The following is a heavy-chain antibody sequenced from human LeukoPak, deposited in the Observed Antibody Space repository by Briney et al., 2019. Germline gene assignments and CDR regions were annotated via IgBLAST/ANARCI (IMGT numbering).Heavy chain of an antibody. CDR3: ARGRYYYDSSGYDAFDI. Sequence: KPSETLSLTCTFSGGSITSYYWSWIRQPAGKGLEWIGRIHTTGSTKYNPSLTSRVTMSVDTSKNQFSLKLSSVTAADTAVYYCARGRYYYDSSGYDAFDIWGQGTMVTVSS. CDR1: GGSITSYY. CDR2: IHTTGST. D-gene: IGHD3-22*01. J-gene: IGHJ3*02. V-gene: IGHV4-4*07.